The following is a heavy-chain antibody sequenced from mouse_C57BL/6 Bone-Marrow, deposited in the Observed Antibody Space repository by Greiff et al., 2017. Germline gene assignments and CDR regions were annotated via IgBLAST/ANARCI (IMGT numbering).Heavy chain of an antibody. CDR1: GYTFTSYW. D-gene: IGHD2-3*01. V-gene: IGHV1-74*01. CDR2: IHPSGGDT. J-gene: IGHJ2*01. CDR3: AIELMAKVLSDY. Sequence: VQLQQPGAELVKPGASVKLSCKASGYTFTSYWMHWVKQRPGPGLEWIGRIHPSGGDTYYNEKFKGKATLTVDKSSRTACMQLSSLTSEDSAVYSCAIELMAKVLSDYWGQGTTLTVSS.